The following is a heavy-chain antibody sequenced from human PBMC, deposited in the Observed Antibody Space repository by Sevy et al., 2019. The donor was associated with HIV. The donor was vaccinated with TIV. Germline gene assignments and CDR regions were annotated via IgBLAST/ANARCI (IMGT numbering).Heavy chain of an antibody. CDR2: ISGSGGST. V-gene: IGHV3-23*01. CDR1: GFTFSSYA. J-gene: IGHJ6*02. Sequence: GGSLRLSCAASGFTFSSYAMSWVRQAPGKGLEWVSAISGSGGSTYYADSVKGRFTISRDNSKNTLYLQMNSLRAEDTVVYYCAKDGSSPMRVVVALTYYYYGMDVWGQGTTVTVSS. CDR3: AKDGSSPMRVVVALTYYYYGMDV. D-gene: IGHD2-15*01.